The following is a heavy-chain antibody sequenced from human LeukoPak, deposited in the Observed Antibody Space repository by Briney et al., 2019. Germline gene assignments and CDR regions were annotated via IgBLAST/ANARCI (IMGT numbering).Heavy chain of an antibody. CDR2: IYYSGST. D-gene: IGHD4-17*01. Sequence: SETLCLTCTVSGGSISSSSYYWGWIRQPPGKGLEWIGSIYYSGSTYYNPSLKSRVTISVDTSKNQFSLKLSSVTAADTAVYYCARDRSPTDYGDPPPLGDAFDIWGQGTMVTVSS. V-gene: IGHV4-39*07. CDR1: GGSISSSSYY. CDR3: ARDRSPTDYGDPPPLGDAFDI. J-gene: IGHJ3*02.